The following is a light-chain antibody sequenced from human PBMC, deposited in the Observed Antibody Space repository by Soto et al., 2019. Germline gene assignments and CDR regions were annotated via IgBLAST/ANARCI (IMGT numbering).Light chain of an antibody. CDR3: EQYAGSPST. Sequence: EIVLTQSPGTLSLSPGERATLSCRASQTVTSNYLAWYQRKPGQAPRLLIYGASSRATDIPDRFSGSGSVTGFTLTITSLEPEDVVLYFCEQYAGSPSTFGQGTKVEIK. V-gene: IGKV3-20*01. CDR1: QTVTSNY. CDR2: GAS. J-gene: IGKJ1*01.